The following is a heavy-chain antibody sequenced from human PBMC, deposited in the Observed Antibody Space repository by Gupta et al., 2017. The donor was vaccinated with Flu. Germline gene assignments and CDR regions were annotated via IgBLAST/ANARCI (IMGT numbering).Heavy chain of an antibody. Sequence: APGQGLEWMGWINPKSGGTNYAQKFQGRVTMTGDTSINTAYMELSWLRSDDTAVYYCARDPSGLAVTAVFDFWGQGTLVTVSS. CDR2: INPKSGGT. J-gene: IGHJ4*02. D-gene: IGHD2-21*02. CDR3: ARDPSGLAVTAVFDF. V-gene: IGHV1-2*02.